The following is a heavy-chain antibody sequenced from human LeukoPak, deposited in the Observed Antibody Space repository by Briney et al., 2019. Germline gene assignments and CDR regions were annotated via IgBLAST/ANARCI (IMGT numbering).Heavy chain of an antibody. Sequence: SETLSLTCAVYGGSFSGYYWSWLRQPPGKGLEWIGEINHSGSTNYNPSLKSRVTISVDTSKNQFSLKLSSVTAADTAVYYCARVWGTYCGGDCPNDYWGQGILVTVSS. D-gene: IGHD2-21*02. CDR3: ARVWGTYCGGDCPNDY. V-gene: IGHV4-34*01. CDR1: GGSFSGYY. CDR2: INHSGST. J-gene: IGHJ4*02.